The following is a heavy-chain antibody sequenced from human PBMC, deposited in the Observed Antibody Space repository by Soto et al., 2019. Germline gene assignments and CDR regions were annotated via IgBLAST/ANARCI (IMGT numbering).Heavy chain of an antibody. D-gene: IGHD6-13*01. V-gene: IGHV4-59*01. Sequence: SETLSLTCTVSGGSISSYYWSWIRQPPGKGLEWIGYIYYSGSTNYNPSLKGRVTISVDTSKNQFSLKLSSVTAADTAVYYCARYSSSPHYFQFWGQGTLVTVSS. J-gene: IGHJ1*01. CDR1: GGSISSYY. CDR2: IYYSGST. CDR3: ARYSSSPHYFQF.